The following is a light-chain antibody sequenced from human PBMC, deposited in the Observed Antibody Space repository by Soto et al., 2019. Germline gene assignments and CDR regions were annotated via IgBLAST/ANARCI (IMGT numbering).Light chain of an antibody. J-gene: IGLJ3*02. CDR2: KVD. Sequence: QSALTQPASVSGSPGQSITIPCSGRSSDLGGLNYVSWYQQHPGKVPKLIIYKVDNRPSGISDRFSASKSGNTASLTISGLQAEDEAHYYGRSYTTVPSPQWVFAGGTKLTVL. CDR3: RSYTTVPSPQWV. V-gene: IGLV2-14*01. CDR1: SSDLGGLNY.